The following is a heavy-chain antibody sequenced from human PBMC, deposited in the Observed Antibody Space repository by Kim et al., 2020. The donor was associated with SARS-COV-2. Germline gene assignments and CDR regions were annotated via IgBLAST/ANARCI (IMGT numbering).Heavy chain of an antibody. CDR3: ARVESGLLWFGGVDY. CDR1: GGSFSGYY. J-gene: IGHJ4*02. Sequence: SETLSLTCAVYGGSFSGYYWSWIRQPPGKGLEWIGEINHSGSTNYNPSLKSRVTISVDTSKNQFSLKLSSVTAADTAVYYCARVESGLLWFGGVDYGGQG. D-gene: IGHD3-10*01. CDR2: INHSGST. V-gene: IGHV4-34*01.